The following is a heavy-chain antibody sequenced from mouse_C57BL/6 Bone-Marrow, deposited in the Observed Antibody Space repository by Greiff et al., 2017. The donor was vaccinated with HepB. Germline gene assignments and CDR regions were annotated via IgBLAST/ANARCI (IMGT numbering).Heavy chain of an antibody. CDR1: GYSFTGYF. V-gene: IGHV1-20*01. D-gene: IGHD1-1*01. CDR2: INPYNGDT. CDR3: ARWHYGSFYWYFDV. J-gene: IGHJ1*03. Sequence: VHVKQSGPELVKPGDSVKISCKASGYSFTGYFMNWVMQSHGKSLEWIGRINPYNGDTFYNQKFKGKATLTVDKSSSTAHMELRSLTSEDSAVYYCARWHYGSFYWYFDVWGTGTTVTVSS.